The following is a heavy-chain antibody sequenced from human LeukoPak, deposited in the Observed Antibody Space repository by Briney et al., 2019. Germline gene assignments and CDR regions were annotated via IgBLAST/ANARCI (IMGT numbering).Heavy chain of an antibody. CDR2: ISGSGGST. D-gene: IGHD5-18*01. CDR1: RFIFSNYW. CDR3: AKGSGYSYGYFDY. V-gene: IGHV3-23*01. J-gene: IGHJ4*02. Sequence: GGSLRLSCAASRFIFSNYWMNWVRQAPGKGLEWVSAISGSGGSTYYGDSVKGRFTISRDNSKNTLYLQMNSLRAEDTAVYYCAKGSGYSYGYFDYWGQGTLVTVSS.